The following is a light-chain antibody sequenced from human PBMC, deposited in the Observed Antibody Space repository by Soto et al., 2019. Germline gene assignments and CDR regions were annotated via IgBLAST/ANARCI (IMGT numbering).Light chain of an antibody. V-gene: IGKV1D-16*01. CDR3: QQYSIYPLT. CDR1: QDINSW. J-gene: IGKJ4*01. CDR2: AAS. Sequence: DVQMTQSPSSLSASVGDRVTITCLASQDINSWLAWYQQKPGKAPKSLIYAASILQTGVPSRFSGSESGTDFTLTISSLQSEDSATYYCQQYSIYPLTFGGGTKVEIK.